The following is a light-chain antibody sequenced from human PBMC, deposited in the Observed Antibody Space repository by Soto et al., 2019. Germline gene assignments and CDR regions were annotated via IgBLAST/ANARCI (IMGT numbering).Light chain of an antibody. Sequence: PASLSVSPGERATLSCRASQSIAISLAWYQQKPGLAPRLLIYGASTRATGIPARFSGSGSGTEFTLTINGLQSEDFAVYYCHQYNDWWTFGQGTKVEIK. CDR2: GAS. V-gene: IGKV3-15*01. CDR3: HQYNDWWT. J-gene: IGKJ1*01. CDR1: QSIAIS.